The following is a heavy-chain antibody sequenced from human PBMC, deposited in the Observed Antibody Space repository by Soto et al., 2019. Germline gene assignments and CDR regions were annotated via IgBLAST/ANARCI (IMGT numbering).Heavy chain of an antibody. J-gene: IGHJ6*02. CDR3: ARGGLTGSPMFLHYYYGMDV. CDR2: IIPIFGTA. Sequence: ASVKVSCKASGGTFSSYAISWVRQAPGQGLEWMGGIIPIFGTANYAQKFQGRVTITADKSTSTAYMELSSLRSEDTAVYYCARGGLTGSPMFLHYYYGMDVWGQGTTVTVSS. D-gene: IGHD3-10*01. V-gene: IGHV1-69*06. CDR1: GGTFSSYA.